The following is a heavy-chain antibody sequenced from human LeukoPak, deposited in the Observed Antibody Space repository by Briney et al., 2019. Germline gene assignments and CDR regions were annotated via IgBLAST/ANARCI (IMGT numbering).Heavy chain of an antibody. CDR3: ARGRGYCSGGSCYLDY. CDR1: GGSFSGYY. Sequence: PSETLSLTCAVYGGSFSGYYWSWIRQPPGKGLEWIGEINHSGSTNYNPSLKSRVTISVDTSKNQFSLKLSSVTAADTAVYYCARGRGYCSGGSCYLDYWGQGTLVTVSS. CDR2: INHSGST. J-gene: IGHJ4*02. V-gene: IGHV4-34*01. D-gene: IGHD2-15*01.